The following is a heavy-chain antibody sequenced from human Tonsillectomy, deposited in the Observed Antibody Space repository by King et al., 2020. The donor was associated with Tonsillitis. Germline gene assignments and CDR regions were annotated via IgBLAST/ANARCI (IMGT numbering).Heavy chain of an antibody. CDR3: AKMVATNIYYFDY. J-gene: IGHJ4*02. CDR1: GFTFSSFS. V-gene: IGHV3-48*01. Sequence: VQLVESGGGLVQPGGSLRLSCAASGFTFSSFSFNWVRQAPGKGLEWVSYISSSSNTIYYADSVKGRFTISRDNAKKSLYLQMNSLRVEDTAVYYCAKMVATNIYYFDYWGQGTLVTVSS. CDR2: ISSSSNTI. D-gene: IGHD5-24*01.